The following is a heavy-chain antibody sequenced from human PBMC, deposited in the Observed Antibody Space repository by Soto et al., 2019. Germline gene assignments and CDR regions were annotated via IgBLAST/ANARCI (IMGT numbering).Heavy chain of an antibody. Sequence: ASVKVSCKASGYTFTGYYMHWVRQAPGQGLEWMGWINPNSGGTNYAQKFQGWVTMTGDTSISTAYMELSRLRSDDTAVYYCAFTLRPHDAFDIWGQGTMVTVSS. D-gene: IGHD3-16*01. CDR3: AFTLRPHDAFDI. CDR1: GYTFTGYY. V-gene: IGHV1-2*04. CDR2: INPNSGGT. J-gene: IGHJ3*02.